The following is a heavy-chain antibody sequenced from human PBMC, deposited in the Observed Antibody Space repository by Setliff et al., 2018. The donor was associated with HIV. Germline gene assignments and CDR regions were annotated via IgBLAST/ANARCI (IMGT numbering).Heavy chain of an antibody. Sequence: SVKVSCKASGGPFGSYAISWVRQAPGQGLEWLGGNIPMFGTVSYAQKFQGRVTITTDESTSTAYMDLSSLRYEDTAIYYCARGEVIIDSYYYMNVWGKGTTVTVSS. J-gene: IGHJ6*03. CDR3: ARGEVIIDSYYYMNV. V-gene: IGHV1-69*05. CDR1: GGPFGSYA. CDR2: NIPMFGTV.